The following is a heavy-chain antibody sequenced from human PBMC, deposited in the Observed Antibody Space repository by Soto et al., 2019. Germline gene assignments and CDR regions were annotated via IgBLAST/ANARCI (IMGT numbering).Heavy chain of an antibody. D-gene: IGHD4-4*01. Sequence: PSETLSLTCTVSGGSISSGDYYWSWIRQPPGKGLEWIGYIYYSGSTYYNPSLKSRVTISVDTSKNQFSLKLSSVTAADTAVYYCARRSPYSNYFDYWGQGTRVTVSS. J-gene: IGHJ4*02. CDR2: IYYSGST. V-gene: IGHV4-30-4*01. CDR3: ARRSPYSNYFDY. CDR1: GGSISSGDYY.